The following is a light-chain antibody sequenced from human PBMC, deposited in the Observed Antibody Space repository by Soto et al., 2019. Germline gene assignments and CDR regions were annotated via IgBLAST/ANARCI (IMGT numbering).Light chain of an antibody. CDR3: QQYNNWPPIT. Sequence: EIVLTQSPGTLSLSPGERATLSCRASQSVSSTYLAWYQLKPGQAPRLLIYGASSRATGIPARFSGSGSGTEFILTISSLQSEDFGVYYCQQYNNWPPITFGQGTRLEI. J-gene: IGKJ5*01. CDR2: GAS. CDR1: QSVSSTY. V-gene: IGKV3D-15*01.